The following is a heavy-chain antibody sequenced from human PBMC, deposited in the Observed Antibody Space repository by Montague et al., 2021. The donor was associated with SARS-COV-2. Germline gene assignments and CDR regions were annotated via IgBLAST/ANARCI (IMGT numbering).Heavy chain of an antibody. Sequence: SDTLSLTCIVSGGSINSSTYYWAWIRQPPGKGLEWIATIYYRGASWSDPSLRSRVTISADTSRNQFNLKLTSVTAADMGLYYCARRVTRGAFDVWGQGTMVTVSS. J-gene: IGHJ3*01. CDR3: ARRVTRGAFDV. D-gene: IGHD1-1*01. CDR2: IYYRGAS. CDR1: GGSINSSTYY. V-gene: IGHV4-39*01.